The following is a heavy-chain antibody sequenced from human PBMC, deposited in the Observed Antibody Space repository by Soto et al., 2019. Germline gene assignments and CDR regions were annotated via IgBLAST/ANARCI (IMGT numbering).Heavy chain of an antibody. V-gene: IGHV4-30-4*01. D-gene: IGHD1-26*01. CDR3: ARGWELDFDY. Sequence: SEPLSLTCTVSGGSISSGDYYWSWIRQPPGKGLEWIGYIYYSGSTYYNPSLKSRVTISVDTSKNQFSLKLSSVTAADTAVYYCARGWELDFDYWGQGTLVTVSS. CDR1: GGSISSGDYY. CDR2: IYYSGST. J-gene: IGHJ4*02.